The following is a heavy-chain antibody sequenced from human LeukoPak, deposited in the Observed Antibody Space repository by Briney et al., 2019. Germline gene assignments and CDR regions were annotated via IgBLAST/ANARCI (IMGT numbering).Heavy chain of an antibody. CDR3: LVIIIGGSSQQ. J-gene: IGHJ1*01. CDR1: GFNFCGYW. CDR2: IRTDWTTT. V-gene: IGHV3-74*01. D-gene: IGHD2/OR15-2a*01. Sequence: GGSLRLSCPVSGFNFCGYWVHWVRQVPGKGLVWVSRIRTDWTTTTYADSVKGRFTTSRDDAKNTVYLQMNSLRVEDTAVYYCLVIIIGGSSQQWGPGTLVTVSS.